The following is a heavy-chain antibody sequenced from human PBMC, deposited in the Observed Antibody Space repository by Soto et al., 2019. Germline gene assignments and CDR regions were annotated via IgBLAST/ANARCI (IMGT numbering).Heavy chain of an antibody. D-gene: IGHD3-10*01. V-gene: IGHV3-21*01. J-gene: IGHJ4*02. CDR1: GFTFSSYS. Sequence: GSLKLSRAASGFTFSSYSMNLVRQAPGKGLEWVSSISSSSSYIYYADSVKGRFTISRDNAKNSLYLQMKSLRAEDTAVYYCARERITMVRGVRTFDYWGQETLVTVSS. CDR3: ARERITMVRGVRTFDY. CDR2: ISSSSSYI.